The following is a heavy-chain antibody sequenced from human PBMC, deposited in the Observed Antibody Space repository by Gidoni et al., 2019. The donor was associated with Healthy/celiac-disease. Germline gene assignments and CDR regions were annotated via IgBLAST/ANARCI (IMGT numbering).Heavy chain of an antibody. CDR1: GGSFSGYY. J-gene: IGHJ5*02. CDR3: ARGQAWIQLWTGFDP. Sequence: QVQLQQWGAGLLKPSETLSLTCAVYGGSFSGYYWSWIRQPPGKGLEWIGEINHSGSTNYNPSLKSRVTISVDTSKNQFSLKLSSVTAADTAVYYCARGQAWIQLWTGFDPWGQGTLVTVSS. V-gene: IGHV4-34*01. D-gene: IGHD5-18*01. CDR2: INHSGST.